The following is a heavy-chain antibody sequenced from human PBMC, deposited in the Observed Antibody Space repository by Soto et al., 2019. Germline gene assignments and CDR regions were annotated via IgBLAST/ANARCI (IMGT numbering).Heavy chain of an antibody. CDR1: GFTFSSYS. V-gene: IGHV3-21*01. CDR2: ISSSSSYI. Sequence: GGSLRLSCAASGFTFSSYSMNWVRQAPGKGLEWVSSISSSSSYIYYADSVKGRFTISRDNAKNSLYLQMNSLRAEDTAVYYCARDSSSPWERLSLVPRYYYYYMDVWGKGTTVTVSS. D-gene: IGHD1-26*01. CDR3: ARDSSSPWERLSLVPRYYYYYMDV. J-gene: IGHJ6*03.